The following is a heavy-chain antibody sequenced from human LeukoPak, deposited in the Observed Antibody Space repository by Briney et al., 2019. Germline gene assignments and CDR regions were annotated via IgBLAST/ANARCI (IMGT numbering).Heavy chain of an antibody. V-gene: IGHV3-74*01. CDR1: GFTFSAYW. CDR2: IKGDGSGA. CDR3: ACTSRPIDA. Sequence: PGGSLRLSCAASGFTFSAYWMHRVRQAPGKGLVWVSRIKGDGSGASYADSVKGRRTISRDNAKNTLYLEMNSPRGDDTAVYYCACTSRPIDAWGQGTLVTVSS. J-gene: IGHJ5*02. D-gene: IGHD2-8*01.